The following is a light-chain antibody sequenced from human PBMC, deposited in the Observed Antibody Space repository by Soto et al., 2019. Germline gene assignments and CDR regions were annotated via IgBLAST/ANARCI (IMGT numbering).Light chain of an antibody. V-gene: IGKV1-5*03. CDR1: QSMRRL. Sequence: DIQMTQSPSTLSASAGDRVTITCRASQSMRRLLAWFQHKPWKAPKLHIYDVSVLQTGVASRFSGSGSGTEFTLTISSLQPDDFPTYYCQQYDIYPLTFGPGTKVQI. J-gene: IGKJ1*01. CDR2: DVS. CDR3: QQYDIYPLT.